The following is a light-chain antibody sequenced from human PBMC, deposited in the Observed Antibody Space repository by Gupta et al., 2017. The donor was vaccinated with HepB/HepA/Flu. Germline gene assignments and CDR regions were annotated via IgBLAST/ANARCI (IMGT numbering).Light chain of an antibody. Sequence: DIVMTQPPPSLPVTPGEPASISCRSSQSLLHSNGYNYLDWYLQKPGQSPQLLIYLGSNRASGVPDRFSGSGSGTDFTLKISRVEAEDVGVYYCMQALQTPCSFGQGTKLEIK. CDR1: QSLLHSNGYNY. CDR2: LGS. CDR3: MQALQTPCS. V-gene: IGKV2-28*01. J-gene: IGKJ2*04.